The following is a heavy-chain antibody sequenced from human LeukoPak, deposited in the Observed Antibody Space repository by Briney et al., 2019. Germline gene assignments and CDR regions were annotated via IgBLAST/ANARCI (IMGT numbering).Heavy chain of an antibody. J-gene: IGHJ6*04. CDR1: GFTFSSYW. V-gene: IGHV3-74*01. CDR3: ARGSGTGDV. Sequence: GGSLRLSCAASGFTFSSYWMHCVRQAPGKGLVWVSRINTDGSSTDYADSVKGRFSISRGNAKNTLYLQMNSLRDEDTAVYYCARGSGTGDVRGKGTTVTVSS. CDR2: INTDGSST. D-gene: IGHD3-3*01.